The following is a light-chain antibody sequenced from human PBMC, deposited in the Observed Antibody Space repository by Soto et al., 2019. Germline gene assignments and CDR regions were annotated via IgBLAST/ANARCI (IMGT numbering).Light chain of an antibody. CDR1: QSIGNY. J-gene: IGKJ5*01. V-gene: IGKV1-39*01. Sequence: DIQMPQSPSSLSAFVVDSVTFTCRASQSIGNYVNWYQKKPGKAPKLLIYAASSLQSGVPSRFSGSVSGTDFTLTISSLQTEDFATYYGQQNYITPKITGGQGTRLEIK. CDR3: QQNYITPKIT. CDR2: AAS.